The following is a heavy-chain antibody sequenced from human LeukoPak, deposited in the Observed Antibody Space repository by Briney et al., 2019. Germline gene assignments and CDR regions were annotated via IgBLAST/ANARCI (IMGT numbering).Heavy chain of an antibody. J-gene: IGHJ4*02. CDR2: IYKDAIVT. CDR3: TTETLAGDY. V-gene: IGHV3-74*03. CDR1: GFTFNDYW. Sequence: GGSLRLSCAASGFTFNDYWMLWIRQPPGKGLVWVARIYKDAIVTTYADSVKGRFTISRDNVKNTVYLQMNSLKTEDTAVYYCTTETLAGDYWGQGTLVTVSS. D-gene: IGHD3-10*01.